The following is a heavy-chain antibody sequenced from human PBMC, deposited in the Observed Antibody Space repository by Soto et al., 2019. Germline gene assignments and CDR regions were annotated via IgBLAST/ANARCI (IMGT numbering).Heavy chain of an antibody. CDR1: GGTFSSYA. Sequence: QVQLVQSGAEVKKPGSSVKVSCKASGGTFSSYAISWVRQAPGQGLEWMGGIIPIFGTANYAQKFQGRVTITADESTSTAYMELSSLRSEDTAVYYCAAEVYSSSPLAPISYGMDVWGQGTTVTVSS. CDR3: AAEVYSSSPLAPISYGMDV. V-gene: IGHV1-69*01. D-gene: IGHD6-6*01. J-gene: IGHJ6*02. CDR2: IIPIFGTA.